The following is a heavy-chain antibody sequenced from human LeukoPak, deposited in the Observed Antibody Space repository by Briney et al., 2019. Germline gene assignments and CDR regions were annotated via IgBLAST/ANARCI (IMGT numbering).Heavy chain of an antibody. CDR2: LYYSGSS. D-gene: IGHD6-19*01. Sequence: WETLTLTCTVSGASITNYYWSWIRQPPGKGLEWIGYLYYSGSSDSNPALKRRVTISVDTSKNQFSLKLSSVTAADTAVYYCAALIRVAGRDPIFDFWGQGTPASVSS. CDR3: AALIRVAGRDPIFDF. CDR1: GASITNYY. V-gene: IGHV4-59*01. J-gene: IGHJ4*02.